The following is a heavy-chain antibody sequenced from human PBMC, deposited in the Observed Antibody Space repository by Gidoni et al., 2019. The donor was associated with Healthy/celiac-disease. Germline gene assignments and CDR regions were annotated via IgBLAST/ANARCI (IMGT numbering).Heavy chain of an antibody. CDR2: IWYDGSNK. Sequence: GQLVESGGGVVQPGRSRRLPCAGSGFTLSSCGMHWVRQAPGKGLEWVAVIWYDGSNKYYADSVKGRFTISRDNSKNTLYLQMNSLRAEDTAVYYCAREILDYYDSIGYYSALGYWGQGTLVTVSS. D-gene: IGHD3-22*01. CDR1: GFTLSSCG. V-gene: IGHV3-33*01. CDR3: AREILDYYDSIGYYSALGY. J-gene: IGHJ4*02.